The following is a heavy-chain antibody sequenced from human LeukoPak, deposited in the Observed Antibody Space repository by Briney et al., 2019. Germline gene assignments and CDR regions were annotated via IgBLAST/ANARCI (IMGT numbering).Heavy chain of an antibody. CDR3: ARSRWELPTHFDY. Sequence: SETLSLTCTVSGDSISSSSYYWEWIRQPPGKGLEWIVSTFYSGSTYYTPSLKSRVTISVDTSKNQFSLKLSSVTAADTAVYYCARSRWELPTHFDYWGQGTLVTVSS. CDR1: GDSISSSSYY. CDR2: TFYSGST. D-gene: IGHD1-26*01. V-gene: IGHV4-39*07. J-gene: IGHJ4*02.